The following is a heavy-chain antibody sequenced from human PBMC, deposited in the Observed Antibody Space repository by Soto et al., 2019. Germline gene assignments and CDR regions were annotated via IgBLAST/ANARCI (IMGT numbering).Heavy chain of an antibody. CDR1: GGTFSSYT. CDR3: AIDVRENVVVPAALIDDY. D-gene: IGHD2-2*01. Sequence: SVKVSCKASGGTFSSYTISWVRQAPGQGLEWMGIINPILGIANYAQKFQGRVTMTTDTSTSTAYMELSSLRSEDTAGYYCAIDVRENVVVPAALIDDYWGQGTLVTVSS. V-gene: IGHV1-69*02. CDR2: INPILGIA. J-gene: IGHJ4*02.